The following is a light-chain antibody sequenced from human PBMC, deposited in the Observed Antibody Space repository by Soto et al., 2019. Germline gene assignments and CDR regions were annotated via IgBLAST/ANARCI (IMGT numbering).Light chain of an antibody. Sequence: DTQMTQSPSSLSASVGDRVTITCRASQGIRTDLAWYQQKPGKAPKRLIYVASSLQSGVPSRFSGSGSGTEFTLTISSLQPEDFATYYCLQHNTSPLTFGPGTKVDIQ. J-gene: IGKJ3*01. V-gene: IGKV1-17*01. CDR2: VAS. CDR1: QGIRTD. CDR3: LQHNTSPLT.